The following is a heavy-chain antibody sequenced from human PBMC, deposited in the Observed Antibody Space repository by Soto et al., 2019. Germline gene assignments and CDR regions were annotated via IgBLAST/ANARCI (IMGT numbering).Heavy chain of an antibody. J-gene: IGHJ4*02. CDR3: SRAVGGFTYGYPDY. Sequence: SGPTLVNPTQTLTLTCNFSGFSLSTTGMCVSWIRQPPGKALEWLALIDWADDKYYSISLKTRLTISKDTSKNQVVLTMTNVEPVDTATYFCSRAVGGFTYGYPDYWGQGTLVTVS. CDR2: IDWADDK. V-gene: IGHV2-70*01. CDR1: GFSLSTTGMC. D-gene: IGHD5-18*01.